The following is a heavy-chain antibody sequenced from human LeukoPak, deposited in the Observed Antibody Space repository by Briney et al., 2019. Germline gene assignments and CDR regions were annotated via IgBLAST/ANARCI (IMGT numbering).Heavy chain of an antibody. Sequence: GRSLRLSCAASGFTFSDHYMDWVRQAPGEGLEWVGRTRNKANSYTTEYAASVKGRFTISRDDAKNSLYLQMNSLKAEDTAVYYCARVGAAATGDFDYWGQGTLVTVSS. CDR2: TRNKANSYTT. CDR3: ARVGAAATGDFDY. V-gene: IGHV3-72*01. CDR1: GFTFSDHY. J-gene: IGHJ4*02. D-gene: IGHD2-15*01.